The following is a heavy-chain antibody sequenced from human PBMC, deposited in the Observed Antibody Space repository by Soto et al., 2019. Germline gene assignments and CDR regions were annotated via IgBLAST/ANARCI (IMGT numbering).Heavy chain of an antibody. CDR1: GGSFSGYY. CDR2: INHSGST. CDR3: ARGSVFSGSTWFDP. D-gene: IGHD6-19*01. J-gene: IGHJ5*02. Sequence: PSETLSLTCAVYGGSFSGYYWSWIRQPPGKGLEWIGEINHSGSTNYNPSLKSRVTISVDTSKNQFSLKLSPVTAADTAVYYCARGSVFSGSTWFDPWGQGTLVTVSS. V-gene: IGHV4-34*01.